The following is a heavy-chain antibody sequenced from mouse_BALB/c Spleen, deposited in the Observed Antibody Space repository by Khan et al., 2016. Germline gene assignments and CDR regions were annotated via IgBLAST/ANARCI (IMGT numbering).Heavy chain of an antibody. V-gene: IGHV3-8*02. CDR3: ARYDGITYVRGMDY. D-gene: IGHD1-1*01. CDR1: GDSITSGY. Sequence: EVQLQESGPSLVKLSQTLSLTCSVTGDSITSGYWNWIRKFPGNKLEYMGYISHSGSTYYNPSLKSRISITRDTSKNQYYLQLNSVTTEDTATYYCARYDGITYVRGMDYWGQGTSVTVAS. CDR2: ISHSGST. J-gene: IGHJ4*01.